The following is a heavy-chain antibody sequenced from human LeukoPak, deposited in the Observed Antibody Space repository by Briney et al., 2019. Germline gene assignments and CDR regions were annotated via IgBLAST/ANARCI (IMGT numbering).Heavy chain of an antibody. J-gene: IGHJ4*02. V-gene: IGHV3-53*01. Sequence: GGSLRLSCAASGFTVSSNYMSWVRQAPGKGLEWVSVIYSGGSTYCADSVKGRFTISRDNSKNTLYLQMNSLRAEDTAAYYCVTMVRGVIPYDYWGQGTLVTVSS. CDR2: IYSGGST. CDR1: GFTVSSNY. CDR3: VTMVRGVIPYDY. D-gene: IGHD3-10*01.